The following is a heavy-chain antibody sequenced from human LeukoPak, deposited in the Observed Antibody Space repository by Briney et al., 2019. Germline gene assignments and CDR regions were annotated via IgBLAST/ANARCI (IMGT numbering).Heavy chain of an antibody. J-gene: IGHJ3*02. CDR3: ARDFWDSGVVINGLDK. V-gene: IGHV3-30-3*01. CDR1: GFTFSSYA. CDR2: ISYDGSNK. Sequence: GGSLRLSCAASGFTFSSYAMHWVRQAPGKGLEWVAVISYDGSNKYYADSVKGRFTISRDNSKNTLYLQMSSLSVDDTAIYYCARDFWDSGVVINGLDKWGQGTMVTVSS. D-gene: IGHD3-3*01.